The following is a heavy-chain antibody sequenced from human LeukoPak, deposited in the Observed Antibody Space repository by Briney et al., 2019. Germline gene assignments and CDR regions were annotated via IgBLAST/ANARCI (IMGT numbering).Heavy chain of an antibody. J-gene: IGHJ4*02. CDR1: GFTFSSYS. CDR3: ARTAGYFDY. V-gene: IGHV3-48*01. D-gene: IGHD1-14*01. Sequence: GGSLRLSCAASGFTFSSYSMNWVRQAPGKGLEWVSYISSSSSTIYYADSVKGRFTISRDNSKNTLYLQMNSLRAEDTAVYYCARTAGYFDYWGQGTLVTVSS. CDR2: ISSSSSTI.